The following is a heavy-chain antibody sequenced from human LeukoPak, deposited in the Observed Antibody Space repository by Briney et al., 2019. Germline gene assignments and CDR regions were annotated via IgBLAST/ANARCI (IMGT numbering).Heavy chain of an antibody. CDR2: INPNSGGT. Sequence: ASVKVSCKASGYIFTDYYMHWVRQAPGQELGWMGRINPNSGGTNYAQKFQGRVTMTRDTSISTAYAELSSLRSEDTATYYCARDKASITIFGVPSNWFDPWGQGTLVTVSS. D-gene: IGHD3-3*01. CDR3: ARDKASITIFGVPSNWFDP. J-gene: IGHJ5*02. CDR1: GYIFTDYY. V-gene: IGHV1/OR15-1*02.